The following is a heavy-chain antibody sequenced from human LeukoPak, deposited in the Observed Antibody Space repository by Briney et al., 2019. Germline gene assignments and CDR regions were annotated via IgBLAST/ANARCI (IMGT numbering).Heavy chain of an antibody. J-gene: IGHJ6*02. CDR3: ARDLRGTTTASYYYYYYGMDV. D-gene: IGHD3-16*01. V-gene: IGHV3-21*01. CDR2: ISSSSSYI. CDR1: GFTFSSYS. Sequence: PGGSLRLSCAASGFTFSSYSMTWVRQAPGKGLEWVSSISSSSSYIYYADSVKGRFTISRDNAKNSLYLQMNSLRAEDTAVYYCARDLRGTTTASYYYYYYGMDVWGQGTTVTVSS.